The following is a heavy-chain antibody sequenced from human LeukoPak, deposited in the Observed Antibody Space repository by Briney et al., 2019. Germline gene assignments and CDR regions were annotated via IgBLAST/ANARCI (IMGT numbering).Heavy chain of an antibody. J-gene: IGHJ4*02. Sequence: SVKVSCKASGGTFSSYAISWVRQAPGQGLEWMGRIIPIFGTANYAHKFQGRVTITTDESTSTAYMELSSLRSEDTAVYYCARDSTPLDYDILTGYQKYYFDYWGQGTLVTVSS. CDR2: IIPIFGTA. CDR1: GGTFSSYA. V-gene: IGHV1-69*05. CDR3: ARDSTPLDYDILTGYQKYYFDY. D-gene: IGHD3-9*01.